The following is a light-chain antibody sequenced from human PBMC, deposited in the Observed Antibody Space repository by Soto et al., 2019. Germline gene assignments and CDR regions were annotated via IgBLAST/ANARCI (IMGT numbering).Light chain of an antibody. J-gene: IGKJ4*01. CDR1: QSMSTY. Sequence: DIQMTQSPSSLSASVGDRVTITCRASQSMSTYLNWFQQKPGKAPKVLIYGESSLQSGVPSRFSGSGSGTDFTLTISSLQPEDVATYYCQQRYNTPLTFGGGTKVEIK. CDR3: QQRYNTPLT. V-gene: IGKV1-39*01. CDR2: GES.